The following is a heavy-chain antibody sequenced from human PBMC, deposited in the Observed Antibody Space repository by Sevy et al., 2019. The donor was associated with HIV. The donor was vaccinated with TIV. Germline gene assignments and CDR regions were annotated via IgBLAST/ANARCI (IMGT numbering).Heavy chain of an antibody. CDR2: IYYSGST. CDR3: ARETRITIFGVVGGMDV. CDR1: GGSISSGDYY. D-gene: IGHD3-3*01. V-gene: IGHV4-30-4*01. J-gene: IGHJ6*02. Sequence: SETLSLTCTVSGGSISSGDYYWSWIRQPPGKGLEWLGYIYYSGSTYYNPSLKSRFTISVATSKNQFSLKLSSVTAADTAVYYCARETRITIFGVVGGMDVWGQGTTVTVSS.